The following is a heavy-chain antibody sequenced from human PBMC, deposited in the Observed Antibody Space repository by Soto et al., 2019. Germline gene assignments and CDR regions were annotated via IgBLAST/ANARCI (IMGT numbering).Heavy chain of an antibody. J-gene: IGHJ5*02. V-gene: IGHV1-8*01. Sequence: ASVKVSCKASGYAFSNNDISWVRQSTGQGLEWMGWMNPNSGNGGYAQKFQGRVTMTRDTSTSTAYMELSSLASDDTAIYYCARMATSGTLNWFDPWGQGTLVT. CDR3: ARMATSGTLNWFDP. CDR1: GYAFSNND. CDR2: MNPNSGNG.